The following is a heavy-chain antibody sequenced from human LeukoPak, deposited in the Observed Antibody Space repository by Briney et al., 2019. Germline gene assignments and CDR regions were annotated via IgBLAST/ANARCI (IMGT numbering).Heavy chain of an antibody. CDR2: INHSGST. D-gene: IGHD6-19*01. J-gene: IGHJ3*02. CDR1: GGSISSYY. CDR3: ARGGYSSGWYSHSAFDI. Sequence: SETLSLTCTVSGGSISSYYWSWIRQPPGKGLEWIGEINHSGSTNYNPSLKSRVTISVDTSKNQFSLKLSSVTAADTAVYYCARGGYSSGWYSHSAFDIWGQGTMVTVSS. V-gene: IGHV4-34*01.